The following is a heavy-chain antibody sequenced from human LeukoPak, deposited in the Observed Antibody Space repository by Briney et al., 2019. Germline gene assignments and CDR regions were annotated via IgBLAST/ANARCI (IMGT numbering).Heavy chain of an antibody. CDR1: GFTFSSYS. D-gene: IGHD3-22*01. CDR2: ISSSGITI. CDR3: ARALRYDTSGYLFDY. Sequence: GGSLRLSCAASGFTFSSYSMNWVRQAPGKGLEWVSYISSSGITIYYADSVKGRFTISRDNAKNSLYLRMNSLRDEDTAVYYCARALRYDTSGYLFDYWGQGTLVTVSS. V-gene: IGHV3-48*02. J-gene: IGHJ4*02.